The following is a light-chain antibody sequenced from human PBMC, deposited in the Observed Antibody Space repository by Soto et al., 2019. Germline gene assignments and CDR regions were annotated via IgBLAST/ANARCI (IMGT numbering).Light chain of an antibody. CDR2: EVS. V-gene: IGLV2-14*01. J-gene: IGLJ3*02. CDR3: NSYTSSSARV. CDR1: SNDVGGFNY. Sequence: QSALTQHASVSGSPGQSITISCTGTSNDVGGFNYVSWYQQHPGKAPKLIIYEVSNRPSGVSNRFSGSKSGNTASLTISGLQAEDEADYYCNSYTSSSARVFGGGTKLTVL.